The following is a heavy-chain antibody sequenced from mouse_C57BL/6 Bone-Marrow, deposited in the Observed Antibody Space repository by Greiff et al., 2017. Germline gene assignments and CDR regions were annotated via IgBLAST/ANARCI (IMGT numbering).Heavy chain of an antibody. J-gene: IGHJ3*01. CDR1: GFNIKDYY. D-gene: IGHD1-1*01. V-gene: IGHV14-2*01. CDR3: ASEWYGSSPFAY. Sequence: VQLKESGAELVKPGASVKLSCTASGFNIKDYYMHWVRQRTEQGLEWIGRIDTEDGETKYAPKFPGKATITADTSSNTAYLQLSRLTSEDTAVYYCASEWYGSSPFAYWGQGTLVTVSA. CDR2: IDTEDGET.